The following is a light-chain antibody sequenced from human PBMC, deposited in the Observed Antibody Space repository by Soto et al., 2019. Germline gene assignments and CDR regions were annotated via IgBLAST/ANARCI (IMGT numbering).Light chain of an antibody. CDR3: RQSSSTSPFT. CDR1: QLISIY. V-gene: IGKV1-39*01. J-gene: IGKJ3*01. Sequence: DIQMTQSPSSLSAAVGDRVTMTCRASQLISIYLNWYQQKPGRAPKILIYAASRFRSAVPSRFSADVPGPDFTLTIRNLQPEDCETYYCRQSSSTSPFTFVPGPQV. CDR2: AAS.